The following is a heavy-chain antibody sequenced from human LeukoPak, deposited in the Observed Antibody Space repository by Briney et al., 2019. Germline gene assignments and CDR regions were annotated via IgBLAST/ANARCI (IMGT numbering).Heavy chain of an antibody. V-gene: IGHV3-9*01. D-gene: IGHD3-10*01. CDR3: AKDRLADYYGSGSYYY. CDR2: ISWNSGSI. Sequence: GGSLRLSCAASGFTFDNYAMHWIRQAPGRGLEWVSGISWNSGSIGYADSVKGRFTISRDNAKNSLYLQMNSLRAEDTALYYCAKDRLADYYGSGSYYYWGQGTLVTVSS. J-gene: IGHJ4*02. CDR1: GFTFDNYA.